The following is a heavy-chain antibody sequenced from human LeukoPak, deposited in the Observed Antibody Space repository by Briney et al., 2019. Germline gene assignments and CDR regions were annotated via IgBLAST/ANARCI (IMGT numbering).Heavy chain of an antibody. D-gene: IGHD5-12*01. CDR1: GGSISSGNFY. V-gene: IGHV4-61*02. CDR3: AREARSGYEGFWSDP. Sequence: PSETLSLTCTVSGGSISSGNFYWSWVRQPAGKGLEWVGRIYSTGTTYYKPSLKSRVTMSVDTSHNQFFLKLNSVTAADTAVYYCAREARSGYEGFWSDPWGQGTVVTVSS. J-gene: IGHJ5*02. CDR2: IYSTGTT.